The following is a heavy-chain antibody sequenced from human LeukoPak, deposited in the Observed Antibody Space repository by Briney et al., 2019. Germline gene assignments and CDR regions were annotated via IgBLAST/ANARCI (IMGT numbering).Heavy chain of an antibody. Sequence: SSETLSLTCTVSGGSISSYYWSWIRQPAGKGLEWIGRIYTSGSTYYNPSLKSRVTISVDTSKNQFSLKLSSVTAADTAVYCCARLNSGSYYIDYWGQGTLVTVSS. CDR2: IYTSGST. CDR1: GGSISSYY. V-gene: IGHV4-4*07. D-gene: IGHD1-26*01. CDR3: ARLNSGSYYIDY. J-gene: IGHJ4*02.